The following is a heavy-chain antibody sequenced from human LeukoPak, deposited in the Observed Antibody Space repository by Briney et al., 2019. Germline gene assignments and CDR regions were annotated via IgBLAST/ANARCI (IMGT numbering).Heavy chain of an antibody. V-gene: IGHV1-2*02. CDR2: INPNSGGT. Sequence: ASVKVSCKASGYTFTGYYMHWVRQAPGQGLEWMGWINPNSGGTNYAQKFQGRVTMTRDTSISIAYMELSRLRSDDTAVYYCARVRCSGGSCYSRSQFDYWGQGTLVTVSS. CDR1: GYTFTGYY. CDR3: ARVRCSGGSCYSRSQFDY. J-gene: IGHJ4*02. D-gene: IGHD2-15*01.